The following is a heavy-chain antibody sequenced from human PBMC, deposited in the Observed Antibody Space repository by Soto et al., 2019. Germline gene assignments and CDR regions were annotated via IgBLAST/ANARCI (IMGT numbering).Heavy chain of an antibody. CDR2: IWYDGSNK. J-gene: IGHJ6*02. Sequence: PGGSLRLSCAASGFTFISYGMHWVRQAPGKGLEWVAVIWYDGSNKYYADSVKGRFTISRDNSKNTLYLQMNSLRAEDTAVYYCARDHNYDWAYYGMDVWGQGTTVTVSS. CDR1: GFTFISYG. CDR3: ARDHNYDWAYYGMDV. V-gene: IGHV3-33*01. D-gene: IGHD3-16*01.